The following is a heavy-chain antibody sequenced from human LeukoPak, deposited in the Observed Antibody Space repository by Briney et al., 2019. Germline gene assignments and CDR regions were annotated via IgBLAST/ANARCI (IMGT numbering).Heavy chain of an antibody. CDR3: ARDPSDWNGYYDY. CDR2: ISYDGSNK. CDR1: GFTFSSYA. J-gene: IGHJ4*02. D-gene: IGHD3-3*01. V-gene: IGHV3-30-3*01. Sequence: GGSLRLSCAASGFTFSSYAMHWVRQAPGKGLEWVAVISYDGSNKYYADSVKGRFTISRDNSKNTLYLQMNSLRAEDTAVYFCARDPSDWNGYYDYWGQGTLVTVSS.